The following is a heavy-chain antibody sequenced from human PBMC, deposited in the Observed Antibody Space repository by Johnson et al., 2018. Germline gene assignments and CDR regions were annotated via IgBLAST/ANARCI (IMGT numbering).Heavy chain of an antibody. CDR2: IWYDGSNK. D-gene: IGHD3-10*01. Sequence: QVQLVQSGGGLVQPGGSLRLSCAASGFTFSSYGMHWVRQAPGKGLEWVAVIWYDGSNKYYADSVKGRFTISRDNSKNTLYLQMNSLGAEDTAVYYCARDIGDRAFDIWGQGTMVTVSS. V-gene: IGHV3-33*08. CDR3: ARDIGDRAFDI. J-gene: IGHJ3*02. CDR1: GFTFSSYG.